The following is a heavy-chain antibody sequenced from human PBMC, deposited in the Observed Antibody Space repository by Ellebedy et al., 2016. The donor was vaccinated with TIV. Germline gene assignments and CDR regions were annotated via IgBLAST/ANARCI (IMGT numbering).Heavy chain of an antibody. D-gene: IGHD6-13*01. CDR1: VGSFSGYY. Sequence: SETLSLXXAVYVGSFSGYYWSWIRQPPGKGLEWIGEVKHSGGTNSNPSLKSRVTISVDTSKNQFSLKLSSVTAADTAVYYCARPSLLYSSSRWNVWGQGTTVTVSS. CDR3: ARPSLLYSSSRWNV. CDR2: VKHSGGT. V-gene: IGHV4-34*01. J-gene: IGHJ6*02.